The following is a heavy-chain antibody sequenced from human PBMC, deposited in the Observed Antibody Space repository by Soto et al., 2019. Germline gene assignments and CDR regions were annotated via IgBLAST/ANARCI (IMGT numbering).Heavy chain of an antibody. V-gene: IGHV4-34*01. J-gene: IGHJ4*02. CDR3: VRGISLNVDVQRDAPDTSYFDS. CDR2: INHSGST. CDR1: GGSFSGYY. Sequence: SETLSLTCAVYGGSFSGYYWTWIRQPPGKGLEWIGEINHSGSTNQHPSLKSRLSISVDTSKNQFSLKLTSVTAADTAVYYCVRGISLNVDVQRDAPDTSYFDSWGQGTQVTVSS. D-gene: IGHD3-16*01.